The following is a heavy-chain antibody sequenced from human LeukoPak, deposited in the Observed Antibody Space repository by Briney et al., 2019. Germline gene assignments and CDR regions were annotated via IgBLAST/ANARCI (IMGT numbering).Heavy chain of an antibody. CDR3: ARQGKILRYFDWLLSFDY. J-gene: IGHJ4*02. Sequence: PGESLKISCKGSGYSFTSYWIGWVRQMPGKGLEGMGIIYPGDSDTRYSPSFQGQVTISADKSISTAYLQWSSLKASDTAMYYCARQGKILRYFDWLLSFDYWGQGTLVTVSS. CDR2: IYPGDSDT. D-gene: IGHD3-9*01. CDR1: GYSFTSYW. V-gene: IGHV5-51*01.